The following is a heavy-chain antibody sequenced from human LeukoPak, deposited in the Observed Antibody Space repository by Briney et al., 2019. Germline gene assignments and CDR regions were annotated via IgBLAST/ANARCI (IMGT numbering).Heavy chain of an antibody. Sequence: GESLKISCKGSGYSFTSYWIGWVRQMPGKGPEWMGIIYPDDSDTRYSPSFQGQVTISADKSINTAYLQWSSLKASDTAVYYCVRHKGPSMTTYLYFDVRGRGTLVTVSS. CDR2: IYPDDSDT. J-gene: IGHJ2*01. CDR1: GYSFTSYW. CDR3: VRHKGPSMTTYLYFDV. V-gene: IGHV5-51*01. D-gene: IGHD2/OR15-2a*01.